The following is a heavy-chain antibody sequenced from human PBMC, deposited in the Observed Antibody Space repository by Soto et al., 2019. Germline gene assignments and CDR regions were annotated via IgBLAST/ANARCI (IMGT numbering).Heavy chain of an antibody. V-gene: IGHV1-58*01. Sequence: GASVKVSCKTSGFTFRSSAVQWVRQARGQRLEWIGWLVVGTGNTNYAQKVQQRVTISSDRSTNTVSMELSSLTSDDTAVYYCATGAYCSGGSCSDYYYYYYGMDLWGQGATVTVSS. D-gene: IGHD2-15*01. CDR2: LVVGTGNT. CDR1: GFTFRSSA. CDR3: ATGAYCSGGSCSDYYYYYYGMDL. J-gene: IGHJ6*02.